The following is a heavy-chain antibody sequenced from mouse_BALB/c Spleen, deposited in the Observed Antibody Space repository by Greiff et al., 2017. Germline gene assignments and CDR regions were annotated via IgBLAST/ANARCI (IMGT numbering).Heavy chain of an antibody. V-gene: IGHV2-2*02. CDR1: GFSLTSYG. CDR3: ALITTAFAY. CDR2: IWSGGST. J-gene: IGHJ3*01. D-gene: IGHD1-2*01. Sequence: VQLQQSGPGLVQPSQSLSITCTVSGFSLTSYGVHWVRQSPGKGLEWLGVIWSGGSTDYNAAFISRLSISKDNSKSQVFFKMNSLQANDTAIYYCALITTAFAYWGQGTLVTVSA.